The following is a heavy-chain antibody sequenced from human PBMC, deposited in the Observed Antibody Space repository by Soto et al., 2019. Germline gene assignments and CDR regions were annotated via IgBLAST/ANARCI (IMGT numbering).Heavy chain of an antibody. CDR1: GGSFSGYY. V-gene: IGHV4-34*01. CDR2: INHSGST. CDR3: ARGGGIAVAKGAFDI. D-gene: IGHD6-19*01. J-gene: IGHJ3*02. Sequence: QVQLQQWGAGLLKPSETLSLTCAVYGGSFSGYYWSWIRQPPGKGLEWIGEINHSGSTNYNPSLKSRVTISVDTSKNQFSLKLSSVTAADTAVYYCARGGGIAVAKGAFDIWGQGTMVTVSS.